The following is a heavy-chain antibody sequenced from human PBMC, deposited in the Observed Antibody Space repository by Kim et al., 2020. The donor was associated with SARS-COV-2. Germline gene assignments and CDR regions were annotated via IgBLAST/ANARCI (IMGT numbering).Heavy chain of an antibody. CDR3: AKDRPPADSTSWYYFDY. J-gene: IGHJ4*02. V-gene: IGHV3-33*06. Sequence: VKGRFTISRDNSKNTLYLQLNSLRAEDTAVYYCAKDRPPADSTSWYYFDYWGQGTLVTVSS. D-gene: IGHD6-13*01.